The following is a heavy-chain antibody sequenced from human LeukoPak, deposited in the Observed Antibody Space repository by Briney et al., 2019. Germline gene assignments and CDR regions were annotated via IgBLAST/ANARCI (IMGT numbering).Heavy chain of an antibody. V-gene: IGHV3-23*01. J-gene: IGHJ4*02. CDR1: GFTFSDSA. CDR2: ISFSGANT. Sequence: GGSLRLSCAASGFTFSDSAMTWVRQAPGKGLDWVSLISFSGANTYYADSVKGRFTISRDNSKDTLFLQMNSLRAEDTAVYYCARDLRHPVGGTSYWGQGTLVTVSS. CDR3: ARDLRHPVGGTSY. D-gene: IGHD4-23*01.